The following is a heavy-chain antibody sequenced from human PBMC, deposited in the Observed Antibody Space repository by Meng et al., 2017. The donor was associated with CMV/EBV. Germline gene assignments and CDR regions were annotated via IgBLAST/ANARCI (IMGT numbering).Heavy chain of an antibody. Sequence: ETLSLTCAASGFTFSSYSMNWVRQAPGKGLEWVSYISSSSSTIYYADSVKGRFTISRDNAKNSLYLQMNSLRAEDTAVYYCARDSYCSSTSCYTGDYYYYGMDVWGQGTTVTVSS. CDR2: ISSSSSTI. J-gene: IGHJ6*02. D-gene: IGHD2-2*02. CDR1: GFTFSSYS. V-gene: IGHV3-48*04. CDR3: ARDSYCSSTSCYTGDYYYYGMDV.